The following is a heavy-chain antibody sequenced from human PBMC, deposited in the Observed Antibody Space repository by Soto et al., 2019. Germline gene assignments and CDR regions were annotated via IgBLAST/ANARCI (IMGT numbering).Heavy chain of an antibody. CDR2: ISGSGGST. J-gene: IGHJ3*02. V-gene: IGHV3-23*01. D-gene: IGHD1-26*01. CDR1: GFTFSSYA. CDR3: AKDSPYSASYKEDAFDI. Sequence: PGGSLILSCAASGFTFSSYAMSWVRQAPGKGLEWVSAISGSGGSTYHADSVKGRFTISRDNSKNTLFLQMNSLRAEDTAVYYCAKDSPYSASYKEDAFDIWGQGTMVTVSS.